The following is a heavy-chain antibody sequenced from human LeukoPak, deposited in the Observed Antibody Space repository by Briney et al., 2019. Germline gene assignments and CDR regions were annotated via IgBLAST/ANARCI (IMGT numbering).Heavy chain of an antibody. Sequence: PGGSLRLSCAASGFMFSSDSMNWVRQAPGTGLEWISSISSDSSYIYYADSVEGRFTVSRDNAKNSLYLQMNSLRAEDTAVYYCARVFQVRGVKESYGMDVWGQGTTVTVSS. J-gene: IGHJ6*02. D-gene: IGHD3-10*01. CDR3: ARVFQVRGVKESYGMDV. CDR2: ISSDSSYI. CDR1: GFMFSSDS. V-gene: IGHV3-21*01.